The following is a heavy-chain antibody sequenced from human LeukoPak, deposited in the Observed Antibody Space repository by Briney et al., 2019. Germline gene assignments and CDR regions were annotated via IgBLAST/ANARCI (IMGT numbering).Heavy chain of an antibody. Sequence: HPGGSLRLSCAASGFTFSSYSMNWVRQAPGKGLEWVAVISYDGSNKYYADSVKGRFTISRDNSKNTLYLQMNSLRAEDTAVYYCARDTARNWNCFDYWGQGTLVTVSS. D-gene: IGHD1-1*01. CDR3: ARDTARNWNCFDY. J-gene: IGHJ4*02. V-gene: IGHV3-30*03. CDR2: ISYDGSNK. CDR1: GFTFSSYS.